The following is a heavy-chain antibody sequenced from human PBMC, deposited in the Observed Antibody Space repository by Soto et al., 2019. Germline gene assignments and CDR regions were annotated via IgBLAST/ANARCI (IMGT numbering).Heavy chain of an antibody. CDR3: AKDTYYHAWGGYYIFDY. CDR2: ISYDGSNE. D-gene: IGHD3-3*01. CDR1: GFTFSSYG. Sequence: QVQLVESGGGVVQPGRSLRLSCAVSGFTFSSYGMHWVRQAPGKGLEWVAHISYDGSNEHYVDSVKGRFTISRDNSKNTLYLQMDSLRAEDTAVYYYAKDTYYHAWGGYYIFDYWGQGTPVTVSS. J-gene: IGHJ4*02. V-gene: IGHV3-30*18.